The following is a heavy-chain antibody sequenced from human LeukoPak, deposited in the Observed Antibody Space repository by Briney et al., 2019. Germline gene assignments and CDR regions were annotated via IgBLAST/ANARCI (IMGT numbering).Heavy chain of an antibody. V-gene: IGHV3-53*01. CDR1: GFTVSSNY. J-gene: IGHJ4*02. D-gene: IGHD3-10*01. CDR3: ARLARDYPANY. Sequence: GGSLRLSCAASGFTVSSNYMSWVRQAPGKGLEWVSVIYSGGSTYYADSVKGRFTISRDNSKNTLYLQMNSLRAEDTAVYYCARLARDYPANYWGQGTLVTVSP. CDR2: IYSGGST.